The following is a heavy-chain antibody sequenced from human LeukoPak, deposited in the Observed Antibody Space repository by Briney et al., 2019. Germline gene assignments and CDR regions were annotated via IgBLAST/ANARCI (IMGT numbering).Heavy chain of an antibody. CDR3: ARRFTMIVVIHEDYFDH. D-gene: IGHD3-22*01. CDR1: GGSISSSSYY. V-gene: IGHV4-39*01. CDR2: IYYSGST. J-gene: IGHJ4*02. Sequence: SETLSLTCTVSGGSISSSSYYWGWIRQPPGKGLEWIGSIYYSGSTYYNPSLKSRVTISVDTSKNQFSLKLSSVTAADTAVYYCARRFTMIVVIHEDYFDHWGQGTLVTVSS.